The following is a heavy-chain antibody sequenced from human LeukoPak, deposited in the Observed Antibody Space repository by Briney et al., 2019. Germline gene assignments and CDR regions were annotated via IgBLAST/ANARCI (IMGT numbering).Heavy chain of an antibody. V-gene: IGHV4-59*02. Sequence: SETLSLTCTVSGGSVSTYYWSWIRQPPGRGLEWIGYLSHSGSTDSNPSLQSRVTTLVDTSKNQFSLKLTSVTAADTAVYYCARACYANAWYAFDIWGQGTMVTVSS. D-gene: IGHD2-2*01. CDR2: LSHSGST. CDR1: GGSVSTYY. CDR3: ARACYANAWYAFDI. J-gene: IGHJ3*02.